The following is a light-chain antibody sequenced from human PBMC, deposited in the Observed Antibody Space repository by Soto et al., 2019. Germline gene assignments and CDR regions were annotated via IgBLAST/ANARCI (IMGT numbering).Light chain of an antibody. CDR3: SSYTASRTK. V-gene: IGLV2-14*01. Sequence: QSALTQPASVSGSPGQSIAISCTGTSSDVGGYSYVSWYQQQPGKAPKLVISDVSNRPSGVSDRFSGSKSGNTASLTISGLQTEDEADYYCSSYTASRTKFGGGTQLSVL. CDR2: DVS. J-gene: IGLJ2*01. CDR1: SSDVGGYSY.